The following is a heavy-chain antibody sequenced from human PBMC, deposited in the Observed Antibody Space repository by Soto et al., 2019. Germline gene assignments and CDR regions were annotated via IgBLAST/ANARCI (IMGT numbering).Heavy chain of an antibody. CDR2: IYYSGST. Sequence: PSETLSLTCTVSGGSISSGDYYWSWIRQPPGKGLEWIGYIYYSGSTYYNPSLKSRVTISVDTSKNQFSLKLSSVTAADTAVYYCARCSDFCSGYTASGMDVWGQGSTVA. CDR1: GGSISSGDYY. CDR3: ARCSDFCSGYTASGMDV. V-gene: IGHV4-30-4*01. D-gene: IGHD3-3*01. J-gene: IGHJ6*02.